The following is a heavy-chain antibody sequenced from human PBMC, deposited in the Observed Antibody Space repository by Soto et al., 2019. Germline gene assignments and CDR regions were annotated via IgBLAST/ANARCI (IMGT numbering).Heavy chain of an antibody. CDR1: GGSISSGGYY. J-gene: IGHJ6*02. V-gene: IGHV4-31*03. CDR3: ARGAYCSGGSCRYGMDV. D-gene: IGHD2-15*01. CDR2: IYYSGST. Sequence: QVQLQESGPGLVKPSQTLSPTCTVSGGSISSGGYYWSWIRQHPGKGLEWIGYIYYSGSTYYNPSLKRRVTISVDTSKNQFSLKLSSVTAADTAVYYCARGAYCSGGSCRYGMDVWGQGTTVTVSS.